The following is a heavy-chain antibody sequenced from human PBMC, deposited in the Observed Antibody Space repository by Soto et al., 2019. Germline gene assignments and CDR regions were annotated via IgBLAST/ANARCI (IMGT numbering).Heavy chain of an antibody. V-gene: IGHV2-5*02. CDR2: IYWDDEK. J-gene: IGHJ5*02. Sequence: QITLKESGPTLVKPTQTLTLTCTFSGFSRRTTGVGVGWVRQPPGRALEWLALIYWDDEKRYSPSLKNRLTITKDTSKNQVVLTMINMDPVDTATYFCAHRPMRGSNWLHPWGQGTLVTVSS. CDR3: AHRPMRGSNWLHP. CDR1: GFSRRTTGVG. D-gene: IGHD1-26*01.